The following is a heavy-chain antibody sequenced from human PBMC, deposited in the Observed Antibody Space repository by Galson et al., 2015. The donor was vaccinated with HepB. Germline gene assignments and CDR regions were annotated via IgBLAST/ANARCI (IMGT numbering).Heavy chain of an antibody. CDR2: IAEGGSDK. Sequence: SLRLSCAASGFTFSNYWMSWVRQAPGKGLEWVANIAEGGSDKYYVDSVKGRFSTSRDNGKSSLFLQMNSLRAEDTAVYYCARHKVNTAAREYWGQGTLVTVSS. J-gene: IGHJ4*02. D-gene: IGHD5-18*01. CDR3: ARHKVNTAAREY. CDR1: GFTFSNYW. V-gene: IGHV3-7*01.